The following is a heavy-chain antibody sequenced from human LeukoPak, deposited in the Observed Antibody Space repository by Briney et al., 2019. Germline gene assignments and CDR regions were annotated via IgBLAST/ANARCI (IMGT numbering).Heavy chain of an antibody. V-gene: IGHV3-23*01. CDR3: AKTYTNSWYSFDC. J-gene: IGHJ4*02. Sequence: GGSLRLSCAASGFTFTDYSLAWVRQAPGKGPEWVSTISAAGDTTYYADSLKGRFTISRDNANNMVYLQMDSLGAEDTALYYCAKTYTNSWYSFDCWGQGTLVTVSS. CDR1: GFTFTDYS. D-gene: IGHD6-13*01. CDR2: ISAAGDTT.